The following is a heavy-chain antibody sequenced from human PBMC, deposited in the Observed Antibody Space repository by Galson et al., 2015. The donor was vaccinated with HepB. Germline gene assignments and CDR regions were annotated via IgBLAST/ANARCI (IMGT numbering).Heavy chain of an antibody. CDR3: ARSSPIAVAGTGRSGHWFDP. D-gene: IGHD6-19*01. V-gene: IGHV1-18*01. CDR2: ISAYNGNT. J-gene: IGHJ5*02. CDR1: GYTFTSYG. Sequence: SVKVSCKASGYTFTSYGISWVRQAPGQGLEWMGWISAYNGNTNYAQKLQGRVTVTTDTSTSTAYMELRSLRSDDTAVYYCARSSPIAVAGTGRSGHWFDPWGQGTLVTVSS.